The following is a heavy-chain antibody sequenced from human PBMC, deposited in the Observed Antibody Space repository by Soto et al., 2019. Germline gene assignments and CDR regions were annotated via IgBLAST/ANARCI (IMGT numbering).Heavy chain of an antibody. CDR3: VRDYYNSLD. Sequence: GSLRLSCAASGFTFINYWMDWVRQAPGKGLVWVSRIDQGGSNTRYADSVEGRFTISRDNAKKTVYLQMTSLRAEDTALYYCVRDYYNSLDWGQGTPVTVSS. D-gene: IGHD1-26*01. V-gene: IGHV3-74*01. CDR2: IDQGGSNT. J-gene: IGHJ4*02. CDR1: GFTFINYW.